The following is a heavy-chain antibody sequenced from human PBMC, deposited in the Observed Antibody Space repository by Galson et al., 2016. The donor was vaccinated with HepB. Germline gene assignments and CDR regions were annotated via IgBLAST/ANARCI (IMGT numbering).Heavy chain of an antibody. CDR3: ATDGPRAHFEIVHDVLEI. J-gene: IGHJ3*02. CDR2: ISNHGTA. Sequence: SLRLSCAASGFSFSSKSMHWVRQAPGKGPEWLAVISNHGTAYYADSVKGRFTVSRDNSKNKLYLQMDTLGVDDTAVYYCATDGPRAHFEIVHDVLEIWGQGTTVTVSS. V-gene: IGHV3-30*03. CDR1: GFSFSSKS. D-gene: IGHD2/OR15-2a*01.